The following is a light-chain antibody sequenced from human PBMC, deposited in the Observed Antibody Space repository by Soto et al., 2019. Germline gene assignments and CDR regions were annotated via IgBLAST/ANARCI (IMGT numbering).Light chain of an antibody. V-gene: IGLV2-14*01. J-gene: IGLJ1*01. Sequence: QSALTQPASVSGSPGQSITISCTGTSSDVGGYNYVSWYQQHPGKAPKLMIYDVSNRPSGVSNRFSGSKSANTASLTISGLQAEDEADYYCSSHTSSSTSYVFGTGTKFTVL. CDR3: SSHTSSSTSYV. CDR1: SSDVGGYNY. CDR2: DVS.